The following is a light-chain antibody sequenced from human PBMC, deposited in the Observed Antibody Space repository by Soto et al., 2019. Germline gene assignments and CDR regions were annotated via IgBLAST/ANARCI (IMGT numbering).Light chain of an antibody. CDR2: DVT. J-gene: IGLJ3*02. CDR1: SSNVGGYSY. CDR3: CSYAGSYSWV. V-gene: IGLV2-11*01. Sequence: QSALTQPRSVSGSPGQSVTISCTGTSSNVGGYSYVSWYQQHPGIAPQLIIYDVTKRPSGVPDRFSGSKSGNTASLTISGLQAEDEADYYCCSYAGSYSWVFGGVTQLTVL.